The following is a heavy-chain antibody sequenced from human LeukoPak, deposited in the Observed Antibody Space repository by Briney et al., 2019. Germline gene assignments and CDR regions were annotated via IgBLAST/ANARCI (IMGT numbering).Heavy chain of an antibody. CDR1: GFTFSSYS. CDR2: ISSSSSYI. CDR3: ARDSGRLSEAFDY. Sequence: PGGSLRLSCAASGFTFSSYSMNWVRQAPGKGLEWVSSISSSSSYIYYADSVEGRFTISRDNAKNSLYLQMNSLRAEDTAVYYCARDSGRLSEAFDYWGQGTLVTVSS. D-gene: IGHD3-16*02. J-gene: IGHJ4*02. V-gene: IGHV3-21*01.